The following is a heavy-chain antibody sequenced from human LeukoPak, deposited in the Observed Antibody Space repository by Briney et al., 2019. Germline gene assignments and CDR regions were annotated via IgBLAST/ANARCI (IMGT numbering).Heavy chain of an antibody. D-gene: IGHD2-2*01. J-gene: IGHJ6*02. Sequence: SVTVSCKASGGTFSSYAISWVRQAPGQGLEWMGGIIPIFGTANYAQKFQGRVTITADESTSTAYMELSSLRSEDTAVYYCASPIVVVPAAMRRGALYYYGMDVWGQGTTVTVSS. V-gene: IGHV1-69*13. CDR2: IIPIFGTA. CDR1: GGTFSSYA. CDR3: ASPIVVVPAAMRRGALYYYGMDV.